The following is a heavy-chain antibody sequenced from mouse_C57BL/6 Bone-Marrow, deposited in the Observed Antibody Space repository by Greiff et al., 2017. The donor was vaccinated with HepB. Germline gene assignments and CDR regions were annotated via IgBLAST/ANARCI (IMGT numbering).Heavy chain of an antibody. J-gene: IGHJ2*01. V-gene: IGHV1-63*01. CDR2: IYPGGGYT. CDR3: ARSRAGPDY. Sequence: QVQLKESGAELVRPGTSVKMSCKASGYTFTNYWIGWAKQRPGHGLEWIGDIYPGGGYTNYNEKFKGKATLPADKSSSTAYMQFSSLTSEDSAIYYCARSRAGPDYWGQGTTLTVSS. CDR1: GYTFTNYW. D-gene: IGHD3-1*01.